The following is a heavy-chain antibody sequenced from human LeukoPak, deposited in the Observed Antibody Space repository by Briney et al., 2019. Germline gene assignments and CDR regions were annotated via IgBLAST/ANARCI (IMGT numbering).Heavy chain of an antibody. CDR3: TTHEPSLRGSYSAY. Sequence: GGSLRLSCAASGFSFSNAWMSWVRQAPGKGLEWVGLIKSKTDGETADYAAPVKGRCTISRDDSKNSLYLQMTSLKVEDTAIYYCTTHEPSLRGSYSAYWGQGSLVTVSS. V-gene: IGHV3-15*01. D-gene: IGHD3-16*01. J-gene: IGHJ4*02. CDR1: GFSFSNAW. CDR2: IKSKTDGETA.